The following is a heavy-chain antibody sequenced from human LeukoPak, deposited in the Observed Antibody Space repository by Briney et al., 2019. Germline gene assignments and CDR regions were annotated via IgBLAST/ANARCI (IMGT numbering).Heavy chain of an antibody. CDR1: GYTFTSYG. Sequence: ASVKVSCKASGYTFTSYGISWVRQAPGQGLEWMGWISAYNGNTNYAQKLQGGVTMTTDTSTSTAYMELRSLRSDDTAVYYCARDRRGYYGSSGPTPNWFDPWGQGTLVTVSS. CDR2: ISAYNGNT. D-gene: IGHD3-22*01. CDR3: ARDRRGYYGSSGPTPNWFDP. V-gene: IGHV1-18*01. J-gene: IGHJ5*02.